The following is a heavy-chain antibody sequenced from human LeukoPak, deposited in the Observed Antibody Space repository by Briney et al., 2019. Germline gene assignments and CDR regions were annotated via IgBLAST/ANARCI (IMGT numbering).Heavy chain of an antibody. J-gene: IGHJ4*02. CDR3: ARRANYYDSSGPFDY. V-gene: IGHV4-4*02. D-gene: IGHD3-22*01. CDR1: GGSISSSNW. CDR2: IYRSGSA. Sequence: SETLSLTCAVSGGSISSSNWWSWVRQPPGKGLEWIGEIYRSGSANYNPSLKSRVTISVDTSKNQFSLKLSSVTAADTAVYYCARRANYYDSSGPFDYWGQGTLVTVSS.